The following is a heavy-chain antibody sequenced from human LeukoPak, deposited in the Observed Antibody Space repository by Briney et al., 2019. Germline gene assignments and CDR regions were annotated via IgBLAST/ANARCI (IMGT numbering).Heavy chain of an antibody. Sequence: GGSLRLSCAASGFTFSSYAMSWVRQAPGKGLEWVSAISGSGGSTYYADSVKGRFTISRDNSKNTLYLQMNSPRAEDTAVYYCAKAPRFGEFHLDYWGQGTLVTVSS. CDR2: ISGSGGST. CDR3: AKAPRFGEFHLDY. J-gene: IGHJ4*02. CDR1: GFTFSSYA. V-gene: IGHV3-23*01. D-gene: IGHD3-10*01.